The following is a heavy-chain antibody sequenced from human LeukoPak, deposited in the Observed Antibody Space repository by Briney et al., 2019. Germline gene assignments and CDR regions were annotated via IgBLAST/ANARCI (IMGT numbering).Heavy chain of an antibody. Sequence: PGGSLRLSCTASGFTFGDYAMSWVRQAPGKGLEWVGFIRSKAYGGTTEYAASVKGRFTISRDDSKSIAYLQMNSLKTEDTAVYYCTRVKVRGGYDSSGYLSYWGQGTLVTVSS. V-gene: IGHV3-49*04. CDR3: TRVKVRGGYDSSGYLSY. D-gene: IGHD3-22*01. J-gene: IGHJ4*02. CDR1: GFTFGDYA. CDR2: IRSKAYGGTT.